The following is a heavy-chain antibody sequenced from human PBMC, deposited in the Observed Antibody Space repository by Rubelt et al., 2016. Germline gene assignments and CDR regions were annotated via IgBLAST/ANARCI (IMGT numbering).Heavy chain of an antibody. J-gene: IGHJ6*02. V-gene: IGHV3-23*01. CDR1: GFTFSTYG. Sequence: PGGSLRLSCAASGFTFSTYGMTWVRQAPGKGLEWVSGISGSGGSTYDADSVKGRFTISRDNSKNTLDLQMNSLRAEDTAVYYCAKESNHQQIESMDVWGQGTTVTVSS. D-gene: IGHD1-14*01. CDR2: ISGSGGST. CDR3: AKESNHQQIESMDV.